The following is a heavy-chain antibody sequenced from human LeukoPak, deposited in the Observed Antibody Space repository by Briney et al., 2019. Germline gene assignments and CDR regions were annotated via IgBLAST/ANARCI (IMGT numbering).Heavy chain of an antibody. D-gene: IGHD2-15*01. Sequence: GESLKIPCKGSGYSFSNDWIGWVRQMPGKGLEWMGIIYPGDSDTRYSPSFQGLVTISADKSISTAYLQWSSLGASDTAMYYCARRGCNGGSCFGYWGQGTLVTVSS. CDR2: IYPGDSDT. CDR3: ARRGCNGGSCFGY. CDR1: GYSFSNDW. V-gene: IGHV5-51*01. J-gene: IGHJ4*02.